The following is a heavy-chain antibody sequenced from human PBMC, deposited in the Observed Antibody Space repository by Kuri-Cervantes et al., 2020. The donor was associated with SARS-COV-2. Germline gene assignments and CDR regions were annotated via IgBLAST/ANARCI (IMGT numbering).Heavy chain of an antibody. J-gene: IGHJ4*02. Sequence: LSLTCAASGFTFSKYAMNWVRQAPGKGLEWVSYNSASSANIHYADSVKGRFTISRDNAKNSLYLQMSSLRSDDTAVYYCARDLRYFDWPLISDYWGQGTLVTVSS. CDR1: GFTFSKYA. CDR3: ARDLRYFDWPLISDY. V-gene: IGHV3-48*04. CDR2: NSASSANI. D-gene: IGHD3-9*01.